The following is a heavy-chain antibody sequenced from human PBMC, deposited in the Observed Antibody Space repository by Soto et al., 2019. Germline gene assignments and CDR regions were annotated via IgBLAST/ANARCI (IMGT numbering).Heavy chain of an antibody. Sequence: SETLSLTCTVSGGSISSGDYYWSWIRQPPGKGLEWIGYIYYSGSTYYNPSLKSRVTISVDTSKNQFSLKLSSVTAAGTAVYYCARERLQGGFDPWGQGTPVTVYS. D-gene: IGHD4-4*01. V-gene: IGHV4-30-4*01. CDR2: IYYSGST. CDR3: ARERLQGGFDP. CDR1: GGSISSGDYY. J-gene: IGHJ5*02.